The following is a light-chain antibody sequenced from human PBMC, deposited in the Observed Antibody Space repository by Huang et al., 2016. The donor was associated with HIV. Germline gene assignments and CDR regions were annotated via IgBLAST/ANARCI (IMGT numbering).Light chain of an antibody. CDR1: QGIANK. V-gene: IGKV3-15*01. CDR3: QQYNRWPRT. CDR2: DAS. Sequence: TQSPATLSVSPVERATRSCRASQGIANKLAWYQVKPGQAPRVLIFDASSRATDVPARFSGGGSDIDFTLTISDLQSEDSAVYYCQQYNRWPRTFGQGTEVEIK. J-gene: IGKJ2*01.